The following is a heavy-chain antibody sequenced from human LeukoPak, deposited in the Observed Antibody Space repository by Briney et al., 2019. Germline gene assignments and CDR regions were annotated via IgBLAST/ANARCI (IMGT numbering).Heavy chain of an antibody. V-gene: IGHV3-21*01. CDR1: GFTFSSYS. D-gene: IGHD1-26*01. J-gene: IGHJ5*02. Sequence: GGSLRLSCAASGFTFSSYSVNWVRQAPGKGLEWVSSISSSSSYIYYADSVKGRFTISRDNSKNTLYLQMNSLRAEDTAIYYCARDLNNGSYHWFDPWGQGTLVTVSS. CDR3: ARDLNNGSYHWFDP. CDR2: ISSSSSYI.